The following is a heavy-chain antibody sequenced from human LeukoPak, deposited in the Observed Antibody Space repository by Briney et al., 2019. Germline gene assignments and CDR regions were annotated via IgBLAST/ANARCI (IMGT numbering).Heavy chain of an antibody. CDR3: ARALRLILFTVVVQDAFDI. D-gene: IGHD3-16*01. J-gene: IGHJ3*02. Sequence: SETLSLTCTVSGYSISSGYYWGWIRQPPGNGLEWIGSIYHSGSTYYNPSLKSRVTISVDTSKNQFSLKLSSVTAADTAVYYCARALRLILFTVVVQDAFDIWGQGTMVTVSS. CDR2: IYHSGST. V-gene: IGHV4-38-2*02. CDR1: GYSISSGYY.